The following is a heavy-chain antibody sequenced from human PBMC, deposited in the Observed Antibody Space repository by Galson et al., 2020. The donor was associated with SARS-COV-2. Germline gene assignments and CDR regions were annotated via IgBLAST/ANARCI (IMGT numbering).Heavy chain of an antibody. J-gene: IGHJ2*01. V-gene: IGHV3-30*03. Sequence: GGSLRLSCAASGFTFSSYGMHWVRQAPGKGLEWVAVISYDGSNKYYADSVKGRFTISRDNSKNTLYLQMNSLRAEDTAVYYCASGYCSGGSCYSQVWYFDLWGRGTLVTVSS. D-gene: IGHD2-15*01. CDR2: ISYDGSNK. CDR1: GFTFSSYG. CDR3: ASGYCSGGSCYSQVWYFDL.